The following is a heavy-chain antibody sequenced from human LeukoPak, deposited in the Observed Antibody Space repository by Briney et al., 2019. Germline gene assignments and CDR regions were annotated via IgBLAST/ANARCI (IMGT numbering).Heavy chain of an antibody. CDR2: IYYSGST. D-gene: IGHD3-10*01. CDR1: GGSISSYY. V-gene: IGHV4-59*01. Sequence: SETLSLTCTVSGGSISSYYWSWIRQPPGKGLEWIGYIYYSGSTNYNPSLKSRVTISVDTSKNQFSLKLSSVTAADTAVYYCACSDYPSRGHYYYYMDVWGKGTTVTVSS. J-gene: IGHJ6*03. CDR3: ACSDYPSRGHYYYYMDV.